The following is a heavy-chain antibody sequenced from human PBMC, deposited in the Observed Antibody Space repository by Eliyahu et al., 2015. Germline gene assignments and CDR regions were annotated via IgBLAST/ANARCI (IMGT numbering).Heavy chain of an antibody. CDR2: INSDGSST. J-gene: IGHJ3*02. D-gene: IGHD2-2*01. CDR3: ARDRDCSSTSCYQSRKDAFDI. V-gene: IGHV3-74*01. Sequence: EVQLVESGGGLVQPGGSLRLSCAASGFTFXSYWMHWXRQAPGKGLVWVSRINSDGSSTSYADSVKGRFTISRDNAKNTLYLQMNSLRAEDTAVYYCARDRDCSSTSCYQSRKDAFDIWGQGTMVTVSS. CDR1: GFTFXSYW.